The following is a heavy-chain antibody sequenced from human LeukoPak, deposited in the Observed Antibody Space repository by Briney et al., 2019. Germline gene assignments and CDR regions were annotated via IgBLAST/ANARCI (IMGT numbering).Heavy chain of an antibody. CDR3: ASGGVGPRLQN. J-gene: IGHJ4*02. Sequence: LRLSCTASGFTFGDYAMSWIRQPPGKGLEWIGEVNQRGGISYNPSLKSRVSISVDTSKNQFSLKLTSVTAADTAVYFCASGGVGPRLQNWGQGSLVTVSS. D-gene: IGHD2-8*01. CDR2: VNQRGGI. V-gene: IGHV4-34*01. CDR1: GFTFGDYA.